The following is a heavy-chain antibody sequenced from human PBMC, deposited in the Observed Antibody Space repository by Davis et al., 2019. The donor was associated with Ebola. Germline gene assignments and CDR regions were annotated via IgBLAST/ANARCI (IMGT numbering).Heavy chain of an antibody. CDR1: GGTFSSYA. D-gene: IGHD3-22*01. J-gene: IGHJ4*02. CDR3: ARVGEVVTTFDY. CDR2: IIPIFGTA. V-gene: IGHV1-69*13. Sequence: SVKVSCKASGGTFSSYAISWVRQAPGQGLEWMGGIIPIFGTANYAQKFQGRVTITADESTSTAYMELSSLRSEDTAVYYCARVGEVVTTFDYWGQGTLVTVSS.